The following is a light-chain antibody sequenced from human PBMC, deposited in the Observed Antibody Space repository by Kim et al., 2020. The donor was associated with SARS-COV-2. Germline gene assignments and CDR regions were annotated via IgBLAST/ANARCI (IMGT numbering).Light chain of an antibody. CDR1: QSISTY. Sequence: DIQMTQSPSSLSASVGDRVTIACRASQSISTYLSWYQQKPGKAPNLLIYAASSLQSGVPSRFSGSGSGTDFSLTISSLQPEDFATYYCQQSRTAPLLTFGGGTKVDIK. CDR3: QQSRTAPLLT. CDR2: AAS. J-gene: IGKJ4*01. V-gene: IGKV1-39*01.